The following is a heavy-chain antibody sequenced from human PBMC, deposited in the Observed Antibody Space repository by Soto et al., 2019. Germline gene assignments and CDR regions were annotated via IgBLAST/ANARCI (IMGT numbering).Heavy chain of an antibody. Sequence: SETLSLTCAVSGGSISSGGYSWSWIRQPPGKGLEWIGYIYHSGSTYYNPSLKSRVTISVDRSKNQFSLKLSSVTAADTAAYYCCGGRSSAHSDWFDPWGQGTLVTVSS. CDR3: CGGRSSAHSDWFDP. D-gene: IGHD3-16*01. CDR1: GGSISSGGYS. J-gene: IGHJ5*02. CDR2: IYHSGST. V-gene: IGHV4-30-2*01.